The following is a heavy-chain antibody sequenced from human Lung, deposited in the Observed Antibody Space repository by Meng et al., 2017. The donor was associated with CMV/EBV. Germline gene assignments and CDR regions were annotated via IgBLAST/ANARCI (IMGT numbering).Heavy chain of an antibody. D-gene: IGHD3-10*01. CDR1: GFTFSSYW. V-gene: IGHV3-7*01. J-gene: IGHJ4*02. CDR2: IKQDGSEK. Sequence: GESXTISCAASGFTFSSYWMSWVRQAPVKGLEWVASIKQDGSEKYYVDYVKGRFTISRDYAKNSLYLQINSLRAEDTDVYYCARDLRSPVYWGQGTLVTVSS. CDR3: ARDLRSPVY.